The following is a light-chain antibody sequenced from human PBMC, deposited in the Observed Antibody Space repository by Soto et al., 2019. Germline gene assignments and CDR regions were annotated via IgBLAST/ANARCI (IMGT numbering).Light chain of an antibody. CDR1: SSDVGSYNL. V-gene: IGLV2-23*03. CDR2: EGS. Sequence: QSALTQPAYVSGSPGQSITISCTGTSSDVGSYNLVSWYQQHPGKAPKLMIYEGSKRPSGISHRFSGSKSGTTASLTISGLQAEDEADYYCCSYTGSSTFDFGTGTKLTVL. J-gene: IGLJ1*01. CDR3: CSYTGSSTFD.